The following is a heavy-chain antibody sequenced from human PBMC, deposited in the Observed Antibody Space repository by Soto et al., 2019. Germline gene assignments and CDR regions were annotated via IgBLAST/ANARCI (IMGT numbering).Heavy chain of an antibody. J-gene: IGHJ5*02. CDR1: GYTFTNYG. CDR2: INAGNGNT. V-gene: IGHV1-18*01. D-gene: IGHD1-26*01. Sequence: ASVKVSCKASGYTFTNYGISWVRQAPGQGLEWMGWINAGNGNTKYSQKFQGRVTITRDTSASTAYMELSSLRSDDTAVYYCARLNSGSFHYWFDPRGKGTLVTVSS. CDR3: ARLNSGSFHYWFDP.